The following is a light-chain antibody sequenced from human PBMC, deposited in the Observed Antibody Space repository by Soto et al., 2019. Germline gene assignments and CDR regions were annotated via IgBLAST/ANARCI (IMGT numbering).Light chain of an antibody. J-gene: IGLJ1*01. CDR3: AAWDDSLNASYV. Sequence: SLLAQPPPTSGTPRQRVTLSCSGSSSKIGSNTVNWYQQLPGTAPKLLIYSNNQRPSGVPDRFSGSKSGTSASLAISGLQSEDEADYYCAAWDDSLNASYVFGTGTKVTVL. V-gene: IGLV1-44*01. CDR2: SNN. CDR1: SSKIGSNT.